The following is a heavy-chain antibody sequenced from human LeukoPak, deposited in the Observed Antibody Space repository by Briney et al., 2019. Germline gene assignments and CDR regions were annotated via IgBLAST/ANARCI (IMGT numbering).Heavy chain of an antibody. CDR3: ATDSQAFGRRAFDI. D-gene: IGHD3-10*01. CDR2: VDPEDGET. J-gene: IGHJ3*02. CDR1: GFTFSSYG. Sequence: GGSLRLSCAASGFTFSSYGMHWVQQAPGKGLEWMGRVDPEDGETIYAEKFQDRVTINADTSTDTAYMELSSLRSEDTAVYYCATDSQAFGRRAFDIWGQGTMVTVSS. V-gene: IGHV1-69-2*01.